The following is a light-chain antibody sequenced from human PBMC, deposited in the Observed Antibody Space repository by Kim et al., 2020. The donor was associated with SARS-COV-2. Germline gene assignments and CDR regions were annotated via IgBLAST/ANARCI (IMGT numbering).Light chain of an antibody. CDR2: AAS. CDR1: QNIGFY. CDR3: QQSYSTRRT. Sequence: ASLGDRFTITCQASQNIGFYLNWFQQKPGKAPKLLIYAASSLQSGVPSRFSGSGSGAEFTLTISSLQPEDFATYYCQQSYSTRRTFGQGTKVDIK. J-gene: IGKJ1*01. V-gene: IGKV1-39*01.